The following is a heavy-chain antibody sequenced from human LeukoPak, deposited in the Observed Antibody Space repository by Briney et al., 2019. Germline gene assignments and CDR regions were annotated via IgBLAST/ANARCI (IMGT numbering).Heavy chain of an antibody. Sequence: SETLSLTCTVSGGSISSGGYYWSWIRQHPGKGLEWIGYIYYSGSTYYNPSLKSRVTISVDTSKNQFSLKLGSVTAADTAVYYCARADILTGYPVHDAFDIWGQGTMVTVSS. CDR1: GGSISSGGYY. CDR3: ARADILTGYPVHDAFDI. J-gene: IGHJ3*02. CDR2: IYYSGST. D-gene: IGHD3-9*01. V-gene: IGHV4-31*03.